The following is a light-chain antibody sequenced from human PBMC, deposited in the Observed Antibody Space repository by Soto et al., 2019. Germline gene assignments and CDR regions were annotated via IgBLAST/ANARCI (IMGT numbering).Light chain of an antibody. CDR3: QHYNSYSEA. V-gene: IGKV1-5*03. J-gene: IGKJ1*01. CDR1: QTISSW. CDR2: KAS. Sequence: DIQMTQSPSTLSGSVGYRFTITCRASQTISSWLAWYQQKPGKAPKLLIYKASTLKSGVPSRFSGSGSGTEFTLTISSLQPDDFATYDCQHYNSYSEAFGQGTKVDI.